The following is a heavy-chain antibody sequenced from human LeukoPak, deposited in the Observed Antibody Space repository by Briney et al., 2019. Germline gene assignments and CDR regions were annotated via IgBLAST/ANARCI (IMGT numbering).Heavy chain of an antibody. V-gene: IGHV1-69*13. CDR1: GGTFSSYA. CDR2: IIPIFGTA. Sequence: ASVKVSCKASGGTFSSYAIVWVRQAPGQGLEWMGGIIPIFGTADYAQKFQGRVTITADESTSTAYMDLSSLRSEDTAVYYCARDRTRRGLQQDGFDIWGQGTMVTVSS. CDR3: ARDRTRRGLQQDGFDI. J-gene: IGHJ3*02. D-gene: IGHD6-13*01.